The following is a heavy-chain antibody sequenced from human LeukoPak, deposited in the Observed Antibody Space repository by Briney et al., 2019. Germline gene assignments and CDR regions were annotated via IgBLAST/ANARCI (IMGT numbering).Heavy chain of an antibody. V-gene: IGHV3-7*01. D-gene: IGHD1-26*01. CDR3: AWDSGTY. CDR2: IKQDGSEK. J-gene: IGHJ4*02. CDR1: GFRFSTYW. Sequence: GSLRLSCAASGFRFSTYWMSWVRQAPGKGLEWVANIKQDGSEKYYVDSVEGRFTISRDNAKNSLYLQMNSLRVEDTAVYYCAWDSGTYWGQGTLVTVSS.